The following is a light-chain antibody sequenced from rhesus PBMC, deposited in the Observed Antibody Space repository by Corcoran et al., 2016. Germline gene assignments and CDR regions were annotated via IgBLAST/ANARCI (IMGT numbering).Light chain of an antibody. Sequence: EIVMTQSPATLSLSPGERATLSCRASQSVSSRLAWYQQKPGQAPRLLNYDASGRVTGIPDRFSGSGSGTAFTLTISSLEPEDVAVYFCQQESNWSYSFGQGTKVEIK. CDR1: QSVSSR. V-gene: IGKV3-17*02. CDR2: DAS. CDR3: QQESNWSYS. J-gene: IGKJ2*01.